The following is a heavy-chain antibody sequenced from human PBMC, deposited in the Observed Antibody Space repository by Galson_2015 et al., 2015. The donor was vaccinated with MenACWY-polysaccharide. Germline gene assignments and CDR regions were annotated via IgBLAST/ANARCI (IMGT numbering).Heavy chain of an antibody. J-gene: IGHJ3*01. Sequence: SLRLSCAASGITASGNPFSGSGMPWVRQAPGKGLEWLAVIQYDGSNKVYADSVKGRFSISRDNSKNTLYLEMKSLRADDTAVYYCAREGSRIVFHAFDFWGQGTMVTVSS. CDR3: AREGSRIVFHAFDF. CDR2: IQYDGSNK. D-gene: IGHD2-21*01. V-gene: IGHV3-33*01. CDR1: GITASGNPFSGSG.